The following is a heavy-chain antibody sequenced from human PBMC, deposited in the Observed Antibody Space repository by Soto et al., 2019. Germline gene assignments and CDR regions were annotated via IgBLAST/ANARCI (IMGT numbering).Heavy chain of an antibody. Sequence: EVQLVESGGGLVQPGGSLRLSCAASGFTFSTYWMHWVRQPPGKGLVWVSRINNDGSNTAYADSVKGRFTISRDNAQSTLYLQMNSLRAEDTAVYYCARDPLIGTTDSGVDVWGQGTTVSVSS. CDR1: GFTFSTYW. CDR2: INNDGSNT. V-gene: IGHV3-74*01. D-gene: IGHD1-7*01. CDR3: ARDPLIGTTDSGVDV. J-gene: IGHJ6*02.